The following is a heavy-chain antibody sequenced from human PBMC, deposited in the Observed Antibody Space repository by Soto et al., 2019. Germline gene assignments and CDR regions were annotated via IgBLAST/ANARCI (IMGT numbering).Heavy chain of an antibody. Sequence: SETLSLTCTVSGGSISSYYWSWIRQPPGKGLEWIGYIYYSGSTNYNPSLKSRVTISVDTSKNQFSLKLSSVTAADTAVYYCAREIAQLEPPYYYYMDVWGKGTTVTVSS. CDR2: IYYSGST. J-gene: IGHJ6*03. CDR3: AREIAQLEPPYYYYMDV. V-gene: IGHV4-59*01. D-gene: IGHD1-1*01. CDR1: GGSISSYY.